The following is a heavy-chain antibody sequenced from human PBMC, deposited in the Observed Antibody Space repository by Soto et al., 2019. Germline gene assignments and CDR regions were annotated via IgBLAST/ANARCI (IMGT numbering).Heavy chain of an antibody. D-gene: IGHD4-17*01. Sequence: QLPLQESGPGLVKPSETLSLTCTVSGGSISSSSYYWGWIRQPPGKGLEWIGTIYYSGRPYNNPSLKSRVTISVDTSKTQFSLRLRSVTAADTAVYYCAYSTTVHYFDYWGQGTLVTVSS. V-gene: IGHV4-39*01. CDR2: IYYSGRP. CDR1: GGSISSSSYY. CDR3: AYSTTVHYFDY. J-gene: IGHJ4*02.